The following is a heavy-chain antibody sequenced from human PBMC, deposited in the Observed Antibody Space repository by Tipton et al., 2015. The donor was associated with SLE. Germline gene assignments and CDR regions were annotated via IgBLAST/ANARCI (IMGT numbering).Heavy chain of an antibody. D-gene: IGHD6-19*01. V-gene: IGHV4-34*01. Sequence: TLSLTCAVYGGSFSGYYWSWIRQPPGKGLEWIGEINHSGSTNYNPSLKSRVTISVDTSKNQFSLKLSSVTAADTVVYYCARRTVGYFDLWGRGTLVTVSS. J-gene: IGHJ2*01. CDR1: GGSFSGYY. CDR2: INHSGST. CDR3: ARRTVGYFDL.